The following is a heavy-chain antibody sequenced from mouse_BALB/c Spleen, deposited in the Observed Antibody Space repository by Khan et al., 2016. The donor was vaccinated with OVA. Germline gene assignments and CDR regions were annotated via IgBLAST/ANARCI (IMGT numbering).Heavy chain of an antibody. V-gene: IGHV9-3-1*01. CDR1: GYTFTNYG. Sequence: QIQLVQSGPELKKPGETVKISCKASGYTFTNYGMNWVKQAPGKGLKWMGWINTYTGEPTYADDFKGRFAISLATSASTAYLQINNLKNDDTATYFCARPPYFSYVMVYWGQGTSVTVSS. D-gene: IGHD2-10*01. CDR2: INTYTGEP. J-gene: IGHJ4*01. CDR3: ARPPYFSYVMVY.